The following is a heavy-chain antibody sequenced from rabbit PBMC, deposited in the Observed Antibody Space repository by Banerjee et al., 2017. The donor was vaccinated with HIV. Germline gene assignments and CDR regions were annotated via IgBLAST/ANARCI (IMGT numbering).Heavy chain of an antibody. Sequence: QEQLEESGGDLVKPEGSLTLTCTASGFSFSSGYDMSWVRQAPGKGLELIAYIYTGSSGNTYYASWAKGRFTISKTSSTTVTLQMTSLTAADTATYFCARRDYGSSTYYDFWGPGTLVTVS. CDR3: ARRDYGSSTYYDF. CDR1: GFSFSSGYD. D-gene: IGHD8-1*01. CDR2: IYTGSSGNT. J-gene: IGHJ6*01. V-gene: IGHV1S45*01.